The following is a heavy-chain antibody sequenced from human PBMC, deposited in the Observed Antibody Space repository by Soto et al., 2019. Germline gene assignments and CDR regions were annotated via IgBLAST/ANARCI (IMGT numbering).Heavy chain of an antibody. Sequence: PGGSLRLSCEGSGFTSSSYVMHWVRQAPGKGLEWVSHISGSSIYIHYADSVRGRFTISRDNAKNSVYLQMDSLRVEDTAVYYCAREGALKPFSSWGQGALVTVSS. CDR2: ISGSSIYI. J-gene: IGHJ5*02. CDR3: AREGALKPFSS. V-gene: IGHV3-21*01. CDR1: GFTSSSYV.